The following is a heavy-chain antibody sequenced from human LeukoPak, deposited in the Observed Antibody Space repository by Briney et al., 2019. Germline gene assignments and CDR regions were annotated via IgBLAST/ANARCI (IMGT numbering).Heavy chain of an antibody. V-gene: IGHV4-34*01. Sequence: SETLSLTCAVYGGSFSGYYWSWIRQPPGKGLEWIGEINHSGSTNYNPSLKSRVTISVDTSKNQFSLKLSSVTAADTAVYYCARHNWNYDAFDIWGQGTMVTVSS. CDR3: ARHNWNYDAFDI. CDR2: INHSGST. D-gene: IGHD1-1*01. CDR1: GGSFSGYY. J-gene: IGHJ3*02.